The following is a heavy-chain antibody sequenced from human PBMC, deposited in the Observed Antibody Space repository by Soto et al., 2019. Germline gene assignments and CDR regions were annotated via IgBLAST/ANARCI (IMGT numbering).Heavy chain of an antibody. D-gene: IGHD6-19*01. CDR2: ISSNGGST. Sequence: GGSLRLSCSASGFTLSSYAMHWVRQAPGKGLEYVSAISSNGGSTYYADSVKGRFTIPRDSSKNTLYLKMSSLRAEDTALYYCVIGGTFSAVALYNCLDTWGQGTRVTVSS. J-gene: IGHJ5*02. V-gene: IGHV3-64D*06. CDR1: GFTLSSYA. CDR3: VIGGTFSAVALYNCLDT.